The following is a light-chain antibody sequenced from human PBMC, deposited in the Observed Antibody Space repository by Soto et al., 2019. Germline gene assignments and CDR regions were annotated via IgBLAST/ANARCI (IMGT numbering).Light chain of an antibody. CDR3: CSYAGSSTHV. CDR2: EVS. Sequence: QSVLTQPAPMSGSPGQSVTFSCTGTSSDVGSSNLVSWYQQHPGKAPKLLIYEVSKRPSGVSNRFSGSKSGNTASLTISGLQAEDEADYYCCSYAGSSTHVFGTGTNVTVL. CDR1: SSDVGSSNL. J-gene: IGLJ1*01. V-gene: IGLV2-23*02.